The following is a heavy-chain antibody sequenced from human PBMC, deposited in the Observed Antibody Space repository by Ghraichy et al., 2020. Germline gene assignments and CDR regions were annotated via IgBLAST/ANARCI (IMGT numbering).Heavy chain of an antibody. CDR3: ARDAQDARGWNWYFDF. J-gene: IGHJ4*02. D-gene: IGHD3-22*01. CDR1: GFSFSSYH. V-gene: IGHV3-48*04. CDR2: ISFSSGTI. Sequence: GGSLRLSCAASGFSFSSYHMSWVRQAPGKGLEWLSYISFSSGTISYADSVKGRFTISRDNAKNSLYLQMDSLRAEDTAVYFCARDAQDARGWNWYFDFWGQGSLVTVSS.